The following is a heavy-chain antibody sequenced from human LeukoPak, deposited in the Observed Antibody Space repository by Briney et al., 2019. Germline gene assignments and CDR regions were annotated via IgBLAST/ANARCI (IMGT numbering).Heavy chain of an antibody. J-gene: IGHJ4*02. CDR1: GFTVSSNY. V-gene: IGHV3-23*01. CDR2: ISGSGGST. Sequence: GGSLRLSCAASGFTVSSNYMSWVRQAPGKGLEWVSAISGSGGSTYYADSVKGRFTISRDNSKNTLYLQMNSLRAEDTAVYYCAITQREFDYWGQGTLVTVSS. CDR3: AITQREFDY.